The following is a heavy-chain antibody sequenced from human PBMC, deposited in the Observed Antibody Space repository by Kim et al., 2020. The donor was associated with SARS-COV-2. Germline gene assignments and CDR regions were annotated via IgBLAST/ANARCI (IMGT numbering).Heavy chain of an antibody. CDR3: AGGVMDYGDWGRGHYFDY. Sequence: SETLSLTCTVSGGSISSYYWSWIRQPPGKGLEWIGYIYYSGSTNYNPSLKSRVTISVDTSKNQFSLKLSSVTAADTAVYYCAGGVMDYGDWGRGHYFDYWGQGTLVTVSS. CDR1: GGSISSYY. V-gene: IGHV4-59*13. D-gene: IGHD4-17*01. CDR2: IYYSGST. J-gene: IGHJ4*02.